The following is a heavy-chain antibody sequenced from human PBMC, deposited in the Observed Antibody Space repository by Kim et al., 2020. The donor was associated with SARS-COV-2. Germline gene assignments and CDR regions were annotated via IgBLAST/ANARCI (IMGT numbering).Heavy chain of an antibody. V-gene: IGHV3-48*04. CDR3: AREGLPLGAYYFDY. Sequence: GGSLRLSCAPSGFTFSSYSMNWVRQAPGKGLEWVSYITSSSSIIYYADSLKGRFTISRDNAKNSLYLQMNSLRAEDTAVYYCAREGLPLGAYYFDYWGLGTLVTVSS. D-gene: IGHD1-26*01. CDR2: ITSSSSII. CDR1: GFTFSSYS. J-gene: IGHJ4*02.